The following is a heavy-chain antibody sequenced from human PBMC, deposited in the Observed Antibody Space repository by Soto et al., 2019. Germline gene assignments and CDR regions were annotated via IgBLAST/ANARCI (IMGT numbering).Heavy chain of an antibody. Sequence: EVQLVESGGGWAQPGGSRGLSSTASGFSVSNHFMDRVRQTPGKGLEWVGQIRNRASGDTTLYAASVKGRCTASRDDSRNSLYLQMNSLKTEDTAVYYCASSITQLLTDWGHGTLVAVAS. D-gene: IGHD6-13*01. CDR3: ASSITQLLTD. CDR2: IRNRASGDTT. J-gene: IGHJ4*01. V-gene: IGHV3-72*01. CDR1: GFSVSNHF.